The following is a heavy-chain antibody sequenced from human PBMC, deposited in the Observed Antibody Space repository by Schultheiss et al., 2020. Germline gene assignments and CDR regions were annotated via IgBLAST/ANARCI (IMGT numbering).Heavy chain of an antibody. D-gene: IGHD3-3*01. CDR1: GFTFSSYS. V-gene: IGHV3-21*01. CDR3: ARDEFGWEFLEWPLGSMDV. Sequence: GGSLRLSFAASGFTFSSYSMNWVRQAPGKGLEWVSSISSSSSYIYYADSVKGRFTISRDNAKNSLYLQMNSLRAEDTAVYYCARDEFGWEFLEWPLGSMDVWGKGTTVTVSS. CDR2: ISSSSSYI. J-gene: IGHJ6*03.